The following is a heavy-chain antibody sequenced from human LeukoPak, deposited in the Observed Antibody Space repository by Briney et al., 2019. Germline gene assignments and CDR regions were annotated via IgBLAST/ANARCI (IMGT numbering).Heavy chain of an antibody. V-gene: IGHV1-2*02. Sequence: ASVKVSCKASGYTFTDYYIHWVRQAPGQGLEWMGWINPNSGGANYAQKFQGRVTMTRDTSISTAYMDLSRLRSDDTAVCYCARGRGPMVRGVINIPYYYYGMDVWGQGTTVTVSS. J-gene: IGHJ6*02. D-gene: IGHD3-10*01. CDR3: ARGRGPMVRGVINIPYYYYGMDV. CDR2: INPNSGGA. CDR1: GYTFTDYY.